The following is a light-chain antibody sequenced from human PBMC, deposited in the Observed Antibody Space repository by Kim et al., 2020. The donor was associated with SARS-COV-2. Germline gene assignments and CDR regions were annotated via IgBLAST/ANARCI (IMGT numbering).Light chain of an antibody. CDR3: LLSYSGAQV. CDR1: TGAVTSGHS. CDR2: DTS. V-gene: IGLV7-46*01. Sequence: TVPLPCGSSTGAVTSGHSPYWFQQKPGQVTRTLIFDTSNKHSWTPARFSGSLLGGKAALTLSGAQPEDEAEYYCLLSYSGAQVFGGGTQLTVL. J-gene: IGLJ3*02.